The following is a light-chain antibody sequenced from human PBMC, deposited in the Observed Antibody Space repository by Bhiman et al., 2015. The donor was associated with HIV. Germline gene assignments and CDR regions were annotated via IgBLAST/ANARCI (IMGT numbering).Light chain of an antibody. CDR3: SSYTSSSSFVL. CDR1: GSDVGDYRY. Sequence: QSALTQPASVSGSPGQSITISCTGTGSDVGDYRYVSWYQQHPDKAPKLMIYDVNKRPSGVSNRFSGSKSGNTASLTISGLQAEDEADYYCSSYTSSSSFVLFGGGTKLTVL. J-gene: IGLJ2*01. V-gene: IGLV2-14*03. CDR2: DVN.